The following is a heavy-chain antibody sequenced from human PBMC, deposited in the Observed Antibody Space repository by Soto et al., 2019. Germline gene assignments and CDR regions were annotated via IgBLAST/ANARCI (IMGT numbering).Heavy chain of an antibody. CDR1: GGTFSSYA. D-gene: IGHD3-22*01. J-gene: IGHJ4*02. Sequence: SVKVSCKASGGTFSSYAISWVRQAPGQGLEWMGGIIPIFGTANYAQKFQGRVTITADESTSTAYMELSSLRSEDTAVYYCAIYYYDSSGMYYFDCWGQGTLVTVSS. V-gene: IGHV1-69*13. CDR3: AIYYYDSSGMYYFDC. CDR2: IIPIFGTA.